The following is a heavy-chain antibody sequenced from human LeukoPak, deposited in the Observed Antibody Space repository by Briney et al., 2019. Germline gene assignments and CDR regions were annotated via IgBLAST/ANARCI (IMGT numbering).Heavy chain of an antibody. V-gene: IGHV1-2*06. CDR1: GYTFTGYY. D-gene: IGHD5-18*01. CDR3: AREESSYGSAGDY. J-gene: IGHJ4*02. CDR2: INPNSGGT. Sequence: ASVKVSCKDSGYTFTGYYMHWVRQAPGQGLEWMGRINPNSGGTNYAQKFQGRVTMTRDTSISTAYMELSRLRSDDTAVYYCAREESSYGSAGDYWGQGTLVTVSS.